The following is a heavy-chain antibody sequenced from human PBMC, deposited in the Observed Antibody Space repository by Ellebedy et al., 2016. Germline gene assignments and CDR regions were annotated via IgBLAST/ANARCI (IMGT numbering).Heavy chain of an antibody. V-gene: IGHV3-7*01. CDR1: GFTFSNYW. Sequence: GESLKISCAASGFTFSNYWMSWVRRAPGKGLEWVANIKEDGSEDHYVDSVKGRFTVSRDNAKRSLYLQMNSLRVEDTAVYYCASTINCWGQGTLVTVSS. D-gene: IGHD2-2*01. CDR2: IKEDGSED. J-gene: IGHJ4*02. CDR3: ASTINC.